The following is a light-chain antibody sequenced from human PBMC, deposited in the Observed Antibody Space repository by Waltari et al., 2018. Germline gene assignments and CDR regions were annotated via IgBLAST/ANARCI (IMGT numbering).Light chain of an antibody. Sequence: DIQMTQSPSSLSASVGDRVTIHCRASQSVGNYVNWYQQKPGKATKVLIYSASSLQSGVPSRFSGRGSDTDFTLIISSLQPEDVATYYCQQGYRTPLTFGGGTRVE. V-gene: IGKV1-39*01. CDR2: SAS. CDR1: QSVGNY. J-gene: IGKJ4*01. CDR3: QQGYRTPLT.